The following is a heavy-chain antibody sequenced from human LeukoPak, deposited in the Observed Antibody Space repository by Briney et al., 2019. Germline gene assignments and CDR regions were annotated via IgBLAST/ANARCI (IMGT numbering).Heavy chain of an antibody. CDR2: IWYDGSNK. CDR3: ARDLGAAAGNP. Sequence: PGGSLRLSCAASGFTFSSYGMHWVRQAPGKGLEWVAVIWYDGSNKYYADSVKDRFTISRDNSKNTLYLQMNSLRAEDTAVYYCARDLGAAAGNPWGQGTLVTVSS. J-gene: IGHJ5*02. V-gene: IGHV3-33*01. D-gene: IGHD6-13*01. CDR1: GFTFSSYG.